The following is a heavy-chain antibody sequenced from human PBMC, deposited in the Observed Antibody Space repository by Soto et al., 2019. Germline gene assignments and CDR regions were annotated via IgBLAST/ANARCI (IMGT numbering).Heavy chain of an antibody. CDR1: GFTFSSYD. CDR2: IGTAGDT. Sequence: PGGSLRLSCAASGFTFSSYDMHWVRQATGKGLEWVSAIGTAGDTYYPGSVKGRFTISRENAKNSLYLQMNSLRAGDTAVYYCARENSGSYLDYWGQGTLVTVSS. V-gene: IGHV3-13*01. J-gene: IGHJ4*02. CDR3: ARENSGSYLDY. D-gene: IGHD1-26*01.